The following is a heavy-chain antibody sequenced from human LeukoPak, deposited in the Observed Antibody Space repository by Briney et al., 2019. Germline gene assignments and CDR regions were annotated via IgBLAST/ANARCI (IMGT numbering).Heavy chain of an antibody. CDR1: GFSISTYR. CDR2: INSDGSII. Sequence: PGGSLRLSCAASGFSISTYRKHWVRQAPGKGPVWVSRINSDGSIINYADSVKGRFTISRDITKNTLHLQLDSLRAEDTAVYYCTRRGGYYYDYWGQGTLVTVSS. D-gene: IGHD3-22*01. CDR3: TRRGGYYYDY. J-gene: IGHJ4*02. V-gene: IGHV3-74*01.